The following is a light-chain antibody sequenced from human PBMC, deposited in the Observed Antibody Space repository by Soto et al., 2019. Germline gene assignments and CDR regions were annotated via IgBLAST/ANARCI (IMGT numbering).Light chain of an antibody. CDR3: QQYYSTPLT. CDR2: WAS. CDR1: QSVLYNSNNKHY. Sequence: DIVMTQSPDSLAVSLGERATINCKPSQSVLYNSNNKHYLAWYQHKPGQPPRLLIYWASTRESGVPDRFSGSGSGRDFTLTISSLQPEDVAVSYCQQYYSTPLTFGGGTKVGIK. V-gene: IGKV4-1*01. J-gene: IGKJ4*01.